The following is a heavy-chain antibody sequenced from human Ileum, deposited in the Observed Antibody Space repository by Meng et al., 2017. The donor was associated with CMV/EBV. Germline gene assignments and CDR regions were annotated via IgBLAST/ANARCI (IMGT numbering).Heavy chain of an antibody. CDR3: ARSIAAAFDY. CDR1: GGTMSISSVS. Sequence: RLQLQESGPGLGRPSETLTLSRTFSGGTMSISSVSWGCVRQPPGKELEGIGGISDSRITYNNPSLKGRVTISVDTSKNHYSLMLTSVTAADTAVDSCARSIAAAFDYWGQGTLVTVSS. V-gene: IGHV4-39*06. J-gene: IGHJ4*02. D-gene: IGHD6-13*01. CDR2: ISDSRIT.